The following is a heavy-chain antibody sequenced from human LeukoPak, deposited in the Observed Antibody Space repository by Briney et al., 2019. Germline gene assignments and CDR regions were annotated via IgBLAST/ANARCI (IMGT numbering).Heavy chain of an antibody. D-gene: IGHD6-13*01. CDR2: INHSGST. J-gene: IGHJ1*01. CDR3: ASGEPGIAAAGTWVYFQH. CDR1: GGSFSGYY. V-gene: IGHV4-34*01. Sequence: SETLSLTCAVYGGSFSGYYWSWIRQPPGKGLEWIGEINHSGSTNYNPSLKSRVTISVDTSKNQFSLKLSSVTAADTAVYYCASGEPGIAAAGTWVYFQHWGQGTLVTVSS.